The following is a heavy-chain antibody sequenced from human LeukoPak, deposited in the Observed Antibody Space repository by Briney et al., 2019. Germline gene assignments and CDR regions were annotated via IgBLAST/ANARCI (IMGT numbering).Heavy chain of an antibody. CDR1: GFTFDNYA. Sequence: GGSLRLSCAASGFTFDNYAMSWVRPAPGKGLWWVSPISGSGGSTYYADSVKGRFTISRDNSKNTLYLQMNSLRDEDTAVYYCAKTGGEYYYDSSGYYFPGYWGQGTLVTVSS. V-gene: IGHV3-23*01. J-gene: IGHJ4*02. CDR3: AKTGGEYYYDSSGYYFPGY. CDR2: ISGSGGST. D-gene: IGHD3-22*01.